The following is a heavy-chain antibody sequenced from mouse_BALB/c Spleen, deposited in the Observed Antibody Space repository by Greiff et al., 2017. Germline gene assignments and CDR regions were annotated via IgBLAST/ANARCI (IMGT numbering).Heavy chain of an antibody. CDR2: INPGSGGT. J-gene: IGHJ3*01. CDR1: GYAFTNYL. D-gene: IGHD1-1*01. Sequence: QVQLQQSGAELVRPGTSVKVSCKASGYAFTNYLIEWVKQRPGQGLEWIGVINPGSGGTNYNEKFKGKATLTADKSSSTAYMQLSSLTSDDSAVYFCVRETTVVAKDAWIAYWGQGTLVTVAA. CDR3: VRETTVVAKDAWIAY. V-gene: IGHV1-54*03.